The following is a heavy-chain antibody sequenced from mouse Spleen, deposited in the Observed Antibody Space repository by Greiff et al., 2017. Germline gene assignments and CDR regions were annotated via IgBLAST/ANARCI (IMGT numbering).Heavy chain of an antibody. Sequence: QVQLQQPGAELVKPGASVKLSCKASGYTFTSYWMQWVKQRPGQGLEWIGEIDPSDSYTNYNQKFKGKATLTVDTSSSTAYMQLSSLTSEDSAVYYCAINWDVAYWGQGTLVTVSA. CDR3: AINWDVAY. CDR2: IDPSDSYT. CDR1: GYTFTSYW. V-gene: IGHV1-50*01. D-gene: IGHD4-1*01. J-gene: IGHJ3*01.